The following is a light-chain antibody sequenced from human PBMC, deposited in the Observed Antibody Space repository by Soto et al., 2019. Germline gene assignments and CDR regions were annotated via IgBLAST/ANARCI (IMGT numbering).Light chain of an antibody. Sequence: DIQMAQSPSAMSASVGDRVTITCRASQGISNYLAWFQQKPGKVPKRLIYGASNLQSGVPSRFSGSGSGTEFTLTISGLQPEDSATYYCLQHNSYPWTFGQGTKVDIK. V-gene: IGKV1-17*03. CDR2: GAS. CDR3: LQHNSYPWT. J-gene: IGKJ1*01. CDR1: QGISNY.